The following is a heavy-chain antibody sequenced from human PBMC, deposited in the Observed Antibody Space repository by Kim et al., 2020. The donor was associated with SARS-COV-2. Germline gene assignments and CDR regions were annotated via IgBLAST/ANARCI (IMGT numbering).Heavy chain of an antibody. CDR1: GGSISSYY. CDR2: IYYSGST. CDR3: ARDRDYYDSSEEGMDV. J-gene: IGHJ6*02. V-gene: IGHV4-59*12. Sequence: SETLSLTCTVSGGSISSYYWSWIRQPPGKGLEWIGYIYYSGSTNYNPSLKSRVTISVDTSKNQFSLKLSSVTAADTAVYYCARDRDYYDSSEEGMDVWGQGTTVTVSS. D-gene: IGHD3-22*01.